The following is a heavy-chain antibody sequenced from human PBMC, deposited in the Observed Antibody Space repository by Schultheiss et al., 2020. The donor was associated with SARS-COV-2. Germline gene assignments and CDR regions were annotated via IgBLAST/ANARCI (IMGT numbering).Heavy chain of an antibody. J-gene: IGHJ6*02. D-gene: IGHD2-2*01. V-gene: IGHV4-31*03. CDR1: GDSINSGGYY. Sequence: SQTLSLTCTVSGDSINSGGYYWSWIRQHPGKGLEWIGYIYYSGSTYYTPSLKSRIAISVDTSKDQFSLKLSSVTAADTAVYYCARDLGPYCSSTSCNDYYYYGMDVWGQGTTVTVSS. CDR2: IYYSGST. CDR3: ARDLGPYCSSTSCNDYYYYGMDV.